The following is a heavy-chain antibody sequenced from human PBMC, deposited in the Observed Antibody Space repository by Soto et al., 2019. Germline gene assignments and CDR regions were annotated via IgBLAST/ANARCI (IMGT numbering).Heavy chain of an antibody. D-gene: IGHD2-15*01. CDR2: INPSGGST. CDR3: ARVMCSGGSCYSTPAFDAFDI. CDR1: GYTFTSYY. Sequence: ASVKVSCKASGYTFTSYYMHWVRQAPGQGLEWMGIINPSGGSTSYAQKFQGRVTMTRDTSTSTVYMELSSLRSEDTAVYYCARVMCSGGSCYSTPAFDAFDIWGQGTMVTVS. J-gene: IGHJ3*02. V-gene: IGHV1-46*03.